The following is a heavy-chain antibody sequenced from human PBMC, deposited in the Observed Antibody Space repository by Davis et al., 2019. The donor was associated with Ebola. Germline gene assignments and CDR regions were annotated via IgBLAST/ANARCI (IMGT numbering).Heavy chain of an antibody. CDR2: ISSSSHT. D-gene: IGHD3-22*01. V-gene: IGHV3-11*06. J-gene: IGHJ4*02. Sequence: GGSLRLSCAASGFTFSANYMSWIRQAPGTGLEWISYISSSSHTNYADSVKGRFTISRDNAKNSLYLQMNSLRGEDTAVYYCARGDYYDSSGYYYGATFDYWGQGALVTVSS. CDR1: GFTFSANY. CDR3: ARGDYYDSSGYYYGATFDY.